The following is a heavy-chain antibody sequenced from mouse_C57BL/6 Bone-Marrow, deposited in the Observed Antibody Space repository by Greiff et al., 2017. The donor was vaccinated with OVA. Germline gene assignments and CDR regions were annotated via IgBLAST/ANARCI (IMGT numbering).Heavy chain of an antibody. CDR2: ISPGDGDT. D-gene: IGHD2-3*01. V-gene: IGHV1-82*01. CDR3: ARHEDGYYASYFDY. J-gene: IGHJ2*01. CDR1: GYAFSSSW. Sequence: QVQLQQSGPELVKPGASVKISCKASGYAFSSSWMNWVKQRPGKGLEWIGRISPGDGDTNYNGKFKGKATLTADKSSSTAYMQLSSLTSEDSAVYFCARHEDGYYASYFDYWGQGTTLTVS.